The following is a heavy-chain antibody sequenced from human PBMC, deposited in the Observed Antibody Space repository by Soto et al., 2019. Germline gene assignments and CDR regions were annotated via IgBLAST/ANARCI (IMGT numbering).Heavy chain of an antibody. CDR3: ARQASFDY. J-gene: IGHJ4*02. CDR2: INTDGSST. V-gene: IGHV3-74*01. CDR1: GFTFSSYW. Sequence: EVQLVESGGDLVQPGGSLRLSCAASGFTFSSYWMHWVRQAPGEGLVWVSRINTDGSSTSYADSVKGRFTISRDNAKNTLYLQMNILRTEDTAMYYCARQASFDYWGRGTLVTVSS.